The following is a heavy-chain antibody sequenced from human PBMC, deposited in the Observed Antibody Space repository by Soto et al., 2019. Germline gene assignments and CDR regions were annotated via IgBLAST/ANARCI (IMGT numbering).Heavy chain of an antibody. J-gene: IGHJ4*02. D-gene: IGHD3-9*01. Sequence: SETLSLTCSVSGDSINSDKYYWGWIRQPPGKGLEWIGSIYYRGNTYYNPSLQTRDTISLDKSKSQISMRLNSVTAADSAVYFCARLEGLATISYYFDFWGQGAQVTVSS. CDR3: ARLEGLATISYYFDF. V-gene: IGHV4-39*01. CDR2: IYYRGNT. CDR1: GDSINSDKYY.